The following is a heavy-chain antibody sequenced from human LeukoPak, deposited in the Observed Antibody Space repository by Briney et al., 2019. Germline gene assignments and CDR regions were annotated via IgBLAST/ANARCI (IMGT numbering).Heavy chain of an antibody. CDR2: INPSAGST. Sequence: ASVKVSCKASGYTFTSYYLHWVRQAPGQGLEWMGIINPSAGSTSYAQKFQGRVTLTRDMSTSTVYMEVSSLRSEDTAVYYCAREIITGTTFLDYWGQGTLVTVSS. CDR1: GYTFTSYY. CDR3: AREIITGTTFLDY. J-gene: IGHJ4*02. V-gene: IGHV1-46*01. D-gene: IGHD1-20*01.